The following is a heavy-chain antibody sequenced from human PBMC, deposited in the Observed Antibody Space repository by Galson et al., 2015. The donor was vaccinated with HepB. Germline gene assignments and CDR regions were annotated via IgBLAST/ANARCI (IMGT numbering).Heavy chain of an antibody. CDR3: AIASGDIYASDP. V-gene: IGHV1-69*06. D-gene: IGHD2/OR15-2a*01. CDR1: GGNFSSYA. CDR2: IIPIYGTA. Sequence: SVKVSCKASGGNFSSYAISWVRQAPGQGLEWVGGIIPIYGTANYAQKFQGRVTITADKSTSTGYMVLSSLRSEDTAVYYCAIASGDIYASDPWGQGTLVTVSS. J-gene: IGHJ5*02.